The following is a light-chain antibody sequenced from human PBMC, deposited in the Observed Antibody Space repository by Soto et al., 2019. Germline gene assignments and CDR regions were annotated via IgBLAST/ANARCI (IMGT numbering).Light chain of an antibody. J-gene: IGKJ1*01. V-gene: IGKV1-5*03. CDR2: KAS. CDR3: ELYESYLNG. CDR1: QTISSW. Sequence: DIRMYMSPSAVSGHVGDRVTITCRASQTISSWLAWYQQKPGKAPKLLIYKASTLKSGVPSRFSGSGSGTEFTLTISSLQPDDFTSYNSELYESYLNGFGQGTKVDI.